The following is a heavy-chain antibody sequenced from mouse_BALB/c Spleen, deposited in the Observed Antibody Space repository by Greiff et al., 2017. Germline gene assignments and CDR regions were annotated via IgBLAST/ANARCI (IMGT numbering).Heavy chain of an antibody. V-gene: IGHV5-17*02. D-gene: IGHD4-1*02. CDR1: GFTFSGYG. Sequence: EVQVVESGGGLVRPGGSRKLSCAASGFTFSGYGMHWVRQAPEKGLEWVAYINSESGTTEYAAKVQGQFTMTRDTPKNTPYLQLTSLRSEDTAVYYCESSDDNSGLAYWGQGTWVTVSA. J-gene: IGHJ3*01. CDR2: INSESGTT. CDR3: ESSDDNSGLAY.